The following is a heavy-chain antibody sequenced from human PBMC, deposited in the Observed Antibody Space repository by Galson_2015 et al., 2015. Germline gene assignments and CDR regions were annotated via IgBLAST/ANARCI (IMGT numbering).Heavy chain of an antibody. CDR2: ISSSSSTI. Sequence: SLRLSCAASGFTFSSYSMNWVRQAPGKGLEWVSYISSSSSTIYYADSVKGRFTISGDNAKNSLYLQMNSLRDEDTAVYYCARVFYDSSGSECDYWGQGTLVTVSS. D-gene: IGHD3-22*01. CDR1: GFTFSSYS. CDR3: ARVFYDSSGSECDY. V-gene: IGHV3-48*02. J-gene: IGHJ4*02.